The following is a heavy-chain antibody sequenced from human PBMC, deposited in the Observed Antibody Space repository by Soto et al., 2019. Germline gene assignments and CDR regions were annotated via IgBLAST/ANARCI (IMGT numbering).Heavy chain of an antibody. CDR3: ARVGGSSWERSSNWFDP. CDR2: IYYSGTT. D-gene: IGHD6-13*01. CDR1: GDSITSTSYS. J-gene: IGHJ5*02. V-gene: IGHV4-39*07. Sequence: SHTLSITCTVSGDSITSTSYSWAWIRQPPGKGLEWIGSIYYSGTTYHNPSLKSRVTISVDRSNNQFSLKLSSVTAADTAVYYCARVGGSSWERSSNWFDPWGEGNLVTVS.